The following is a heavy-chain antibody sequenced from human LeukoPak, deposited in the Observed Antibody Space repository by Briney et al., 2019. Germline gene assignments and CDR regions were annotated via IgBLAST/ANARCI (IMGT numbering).Heavy chain of an antibody. J-gene: IGHJ4*02. CDR2: IYTSGST. D-gene: IGHD5-18*01. CDR3: ARVRDTAVGDYFDY. Sequence: SETLSLTCTVSGGSISSYYWSWIRQPAGKGLEWIGRIYTSGSTNYNPSLKSRVTMSVDTSKNQFSLKLSSVTAADTAVYYCARVRDTAVGDYFDYWGQGTLVTVSS. V-gene: IGHV4-4*07. CDR1: GGSISSYY.